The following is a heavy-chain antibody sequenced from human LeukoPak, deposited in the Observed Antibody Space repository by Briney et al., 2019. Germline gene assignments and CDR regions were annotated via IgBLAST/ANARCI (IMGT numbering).Heavy chain of an antibody. V-gene: IGHV4-61*02. Sequence: KPSETLSLTCTVSGGSVSSDSYSWSWIRQPAGTGLEWIGRIYTSGSTNYNPSLRSRVTISVDTSKNQFSLKLSSVTAADTAVYYCARVLPLFYDSSGYFPWGQGTLVTVSS. CDR1: GGSVSSDSYS. CDR3: ARVLPLFYDSSGYFP. CDR2: IYTSGST. J-gene: IGHJ5*02. D-gene: IGHD3-22*01.